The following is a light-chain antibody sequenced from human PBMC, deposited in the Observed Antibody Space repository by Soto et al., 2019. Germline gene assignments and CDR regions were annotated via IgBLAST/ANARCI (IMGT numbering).Light chain of an antibody. J-gene: IGKJ1*01. CDR1: QSISDT. CDR2: GAS. V-gene: IGKV3-15*01. CDR3: QQYYNWPLT. Sequence: EIVMTQSPATLSVSPGGRATLSCRASQSISDTLACYHHKPGQAPRLLIHGASTRATGFPARFSGSGSGTDFTLTISSLQSEDFAVYYCQQYYNWPLTFGQGTKVDIK.